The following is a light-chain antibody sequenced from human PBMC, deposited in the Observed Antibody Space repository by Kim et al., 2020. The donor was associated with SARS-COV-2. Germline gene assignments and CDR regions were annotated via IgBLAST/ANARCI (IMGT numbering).Light chain of an antibody. J-gene: IGKJ4*01. CDR1: QSVSSSY. V-gene: IGKV3-20*01. CDR2: GAS. CDR3: QQYGSSPLT. Sequence: PGERATPPCRASQSVSSSYLAWYQQKPGQAPRLLIYGASSRATGIPDRFSGSGSGTDFILTISRLEPEDFAVYYCQQYGSSPLTFGGGTKVDIK.